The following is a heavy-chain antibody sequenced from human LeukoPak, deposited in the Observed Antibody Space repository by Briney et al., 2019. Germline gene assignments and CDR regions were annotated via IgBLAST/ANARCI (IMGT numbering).Heavy chain of an antibody. Sequence: PSETLSLTCTVSGGSISTYYWNWIRHPPGKGVEWFGYIYYGGTTNYNPSLKSRVTISVDTSKNQFSLKLTSVTAADTAVYYCARGYSSTWFKTWDFWGQGTLVTVSS. CDR1: GGSISTYY. CDR2: IYYGGTT. D-gene: IGHD6-13*01. J-gene: IGHJ4*02. V-gene: IGHV4-59*08. CDR3: ARGYSSTWFKTWDF.